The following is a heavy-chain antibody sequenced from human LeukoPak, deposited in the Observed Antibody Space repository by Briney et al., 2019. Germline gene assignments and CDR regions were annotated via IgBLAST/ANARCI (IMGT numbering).Heavy chain of an antibody. D-gene: IGHD3-3*01. CDR3: ARLQFLSGGYYAFDS. Sequence: PSETLSLTCTVSSGSISTSNYYWGWVRQPPGKALEWIGNIFYSGSTYYSPSLKSRVTISLDTSRNQFSLRLSSVTAADTAVYYCARLQFLSGGYYAFDSWGQGSQVSVSS. CDR2: IFYSGST. V-gene: IGHV4-39*07. CDR1: SGSISTSNYY. J-gene: IGHJ4*02.